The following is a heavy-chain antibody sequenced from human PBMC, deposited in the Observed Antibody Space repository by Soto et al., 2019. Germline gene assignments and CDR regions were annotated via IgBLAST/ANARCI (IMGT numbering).Heavy chain of an antibody. D-gene: IGHD2-15*01. V-gene: IGHV1-18*01. J-gene: IGHJ4*02. CDR1: GYTFTSYG. Sequence: QVPLVQSGAEVKKPGASVKVSCKASGYTFTSYGISWVRQAPGQGLEWMGWISAYNGNTNYAQKLQGRVTMTTDTSTSTAYMELRSLRSDDTAVYYCARDEWNIRRYCSGGSCPSFDYWGQGTLVTFSS. CDR3: ARDEWNIRRYCSGGSCPSFDY. CDR2: ISAYNGNT.